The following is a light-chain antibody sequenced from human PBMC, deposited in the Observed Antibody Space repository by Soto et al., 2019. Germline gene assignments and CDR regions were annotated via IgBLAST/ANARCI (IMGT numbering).Light chain of an antibody. CDR3: QQYGSSLFT. V-gene: IGKV3-11*01. J-gene: IGKJ3*01. CDR1: QSVSSY. Sequence: EIVLTQSPATLSLSPGERATLSCRASQSVSSYLDWYQQKPGQAPRVVIYDASNRATGIPVRFSGSGSGTDFTLTISSLEPEDFAVYYCQQYGSSLFTFGPGTKVDFK. CDR2: DAS.